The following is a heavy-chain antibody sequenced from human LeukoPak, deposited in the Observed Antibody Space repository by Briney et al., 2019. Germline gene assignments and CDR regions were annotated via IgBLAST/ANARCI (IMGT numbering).Heavy chain of an antibody. V-gene: IGHV4-59*08. J-gene: IGHJ4*02. CDR3: ASRAYYDSSGLDY. Sequence: SETLSLTCSVSGGFIRNYYWTWIRQPPGKGLEWIGHVSNSGSTKYNPSLKSRVTISIDTSKKHFSLKLSSVTAADTAVYYCASRAYYDSSGLDYWGQGILVTVSS. D-gene: IGHD3-22*01. CDR1: GGFIRNYY. CDR2: VSNSGST.